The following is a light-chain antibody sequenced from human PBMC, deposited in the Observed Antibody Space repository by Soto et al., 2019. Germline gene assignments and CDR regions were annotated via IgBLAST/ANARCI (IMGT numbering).Light chain of an antibody. CDR2: LEGSGSY. CDR3: ETWDSNTRV. V-gene: IGLV4-60*02. J-gene: IGLJ3*02. Sequence: QSVLTQSSSASASLGSSVKLTCTLSSGHRSYIIAWHQQQPGKAPRYLMKLEGSGSYNKGSGVPDRFSGSSSGADRYLTISNLQFEDEDDYYCETWDSNTRVFGGGTKLTVL. CDR1: SGHRSYI.